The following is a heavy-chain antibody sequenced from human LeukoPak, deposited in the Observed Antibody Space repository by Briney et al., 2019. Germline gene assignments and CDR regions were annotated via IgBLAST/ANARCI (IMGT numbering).Heavy chain of an antibody. Sequence: GRSLRLSCAASGFTFSSYGMHWVRQAPGKGLEWVAVISYDGSNKYYADSVKGRFTISRDNSKNTLYLQMNSLRAEDTAVYYCARPGVAGPYYSGMDVWGQGTTVTVS. CDR2: ISYDGSNK. J-gene: IGHJ6*02. D-gene: IGHD6-19*01. CDR3: ARPGVAGPYYSGMDV. CDR1: GFTFSSYG. V-gene: IGHV3-30*03.